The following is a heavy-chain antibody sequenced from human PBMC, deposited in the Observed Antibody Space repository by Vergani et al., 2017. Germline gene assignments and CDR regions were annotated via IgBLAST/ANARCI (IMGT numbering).Heavy chain of an antibody. D-gene: IGHD3-22*01. CDR1: GFTFSSYA. J-gene: IGHJ6*02. CDR3: AKNYYDSSGYEHYYYGMDV. Sequence: EVQLLESGGGLVQPGGSLRLSCAASGFTFSSYAMSWVRQAPGKGLEWVSAISGSGGSTYYADSVKGRFTISRDNSKNTLYLQMNSLRAEDTAVYYCAKNYYDSSGYEHYYYGMDVWGQGP. CDR2: ISGSGGST. V-gene: IGHV3-23*01.